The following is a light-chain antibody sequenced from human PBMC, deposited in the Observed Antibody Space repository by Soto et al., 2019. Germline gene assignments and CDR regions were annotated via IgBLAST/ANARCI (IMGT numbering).Light chain of an antibody. V-gene: IGKV1-5*01. CDR3: QQYNRYHT. CDR1: QYISNW. CDR2: DAS. J-gene: IGKJ2*01. Sequence: DIQMTQSPSTLSASVGDRVTITCRASQYISNWLAWYQQKPGKAPPLLIYDASTLESEVPSRFSGRASGTDFTLTIGSLQPDDFATSYCQQYNRYHTCGQGAKLEIK.